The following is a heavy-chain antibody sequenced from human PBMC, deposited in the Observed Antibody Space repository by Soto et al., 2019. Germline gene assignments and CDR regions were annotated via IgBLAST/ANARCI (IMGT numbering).Heavy chain of an antibody. CDR2: IYYSGST. Sequence: PSETLSLTCTVSGGSISSGGYYWSWIRQHPGKGLEWIGYIYYSGSTYYNPSLKSRVTISVDTSKNQFSLKLSSVTAADTAVYYCARDRFEWGPDQLSKRYYYYMDVWGKGTTVTVSS. V-gene: IGHV4-31*03. CDR1: GGSISSGGYY. D-gene: IGHD2-2*01. CDR3: ARDRFEWGPDQLSKRYYYYMDV. J-gene: IGHJ6*03.